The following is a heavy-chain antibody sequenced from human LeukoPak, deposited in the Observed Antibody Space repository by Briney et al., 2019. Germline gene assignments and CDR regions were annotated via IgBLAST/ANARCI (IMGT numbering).Heavy chain of an antibody. J-gene: IGHJ4*02. D-gene: IGHD6-6*01. V-gene: IGHV3-33*06. CDR1: GFTFSSYG. CDR3: AKAGPRYSSSSDPSQFFDY. Sequence: GSLRLSCAASGFTFSSYGMHWVRQAPGKGLEWVAVIWYDGSNKYYADSVKGRFTISRDNSKNTLYLQMNSLRAEDTAVYYCAKAGPRYSSSSDPSQFFDYWGQGTLVTVSS. CDR2: IWYDGSNK.